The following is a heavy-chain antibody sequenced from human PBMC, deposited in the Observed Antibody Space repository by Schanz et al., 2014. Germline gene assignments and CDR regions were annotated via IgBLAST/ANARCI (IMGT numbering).Heavy chain of an antibody. D-gene: IGHD6-19*01. J-gene: IGHJ2*01. CDR2: INPNSGDT. CDR3: ARLSVAGRPHVNYWYFDL. V-gene: IGHV1-2*04. CDR1: GYTFTNFY. Sequence: QVQLVQSGTEVKKPGASVKASCKASGYTFTNFYIHWVRQAPGQGLEWMGWINPNSGDTNYAQKFQGWVTMTRDTSISTAYMEVSRLKSDDTAVYYCARLSVAGRPHVNYWYFDLWGRGTLVTVSS.